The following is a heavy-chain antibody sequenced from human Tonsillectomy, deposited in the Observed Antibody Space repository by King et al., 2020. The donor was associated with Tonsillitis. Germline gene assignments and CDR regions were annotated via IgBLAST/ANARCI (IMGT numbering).Heavy chain of an antibody. Sequence: QLQESGPGLVKPSETLSLTCTVSGGSISSSSFYWGWIRQPPGKGLEWIGSISYSGSTYYNPSLKSRVTILVDTSKNQFSLKLSSVTAADTAVYYCARVYSYVDFWGQGTLVTVSS. D-gene: IGHD5-18*01. V-gene: IGHV4-39*07. CDR2: ISYSGST. CDR1: GGSISSSSFY. CDR3: ARVYSYVDF. J-gene: IGHJ4*02.